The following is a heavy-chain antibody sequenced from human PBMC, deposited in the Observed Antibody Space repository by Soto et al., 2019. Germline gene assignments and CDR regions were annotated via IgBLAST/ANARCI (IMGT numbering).Heavy chain of an antibody. J-gene: IGHJ4*02. CDR3: AGCKEESEGCLDY. CDR1: GYTFTGYY. CDR2: INPNSGGT. V-gene: IGHV1-2*04. Sequence: ASVKVSCKASGYTFTGYYMHWVRQAPGQGLEWMGWINPNSGGTNYAQKFQGWVTMTRDTSISTAYMELSRLRSDDTAVYYCAGCKEESEGCLDYWGQGTLVTVSS. D-gene: IGHD2-15*01.